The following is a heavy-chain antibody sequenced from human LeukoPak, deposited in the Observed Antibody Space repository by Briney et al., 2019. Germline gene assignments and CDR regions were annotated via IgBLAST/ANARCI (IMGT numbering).Heavy chain of an antibody. Sequence: GGSLRLSCAASGFTVSSNYMSWVRQAPGKGLEWVSVIYSGGSTYYADSVKGRFTISRDNSKNTLYLQMNSLRAEDTAVYYCARDVFYSYDSSGTLDYWGQGTLVTVSS. D-gene: IGHD3-22*01. CDR3: ARDVFYSYDSSGTLDY. J-gene: IGHJ4*02. V-gene: IGHV3-66*01. CDR1: GFTVSSNY. CDR2: IYSGGST.